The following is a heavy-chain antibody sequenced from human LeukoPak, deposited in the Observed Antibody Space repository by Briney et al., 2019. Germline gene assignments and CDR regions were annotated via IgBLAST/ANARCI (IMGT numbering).Heavy chain of an antibody. CDR1: GGSISSSYY. Sequence: SETLSLTXTVSGGSISSSYYWGWFRQPPGKGLEWIGSIYYSGSTYYNPSLKSRVTISVDTSKNQFSLKLSSVTAADTAVYYCARRPSPGYFQHWGQGTLVTVSS. V-gene: IGHV4-39*01. J-gene: IGHJ1*01. CDR3: ARRPSPGYFQH. CDR2: IYYSGST. D-gene: IGHD2-2*01.